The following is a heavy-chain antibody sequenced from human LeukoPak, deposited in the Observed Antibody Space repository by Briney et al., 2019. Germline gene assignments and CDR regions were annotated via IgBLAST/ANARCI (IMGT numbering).Heavy chain of an antibody. Sequence: SETLSLTCTVSGGSISSYYWSWIRQPPGKGLEWIGEIYHSGSTNYNPSLKSRVTISVDKSKNQFSLKLSSVTAADTAVYYCARDYHYDILTGYPLYYYYYGMDVWGQGTTVTVFS. V-gene: IGHV4-59*12. CDR2: IYHSGST. J-gene: IGHJ6*02. CDR3: ARDYHYDILTGYPLYYYYYGMDV. CDR1: GGSISSYY. D-gene: IGHD3-9*01.